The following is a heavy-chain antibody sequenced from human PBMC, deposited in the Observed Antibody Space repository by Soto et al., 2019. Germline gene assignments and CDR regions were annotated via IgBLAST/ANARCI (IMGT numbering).Heavy chain of an antibody. CDR1: GYTFTSYA. V-gene: IGHV1-3*01. Sequence: QVQLVQSGAEVKKPGASVKVSCKASGYTFTSYAMHWVRQAPGQRLEWMGWINAGNGNTKYSQKFQGRVTITRDTSASTAYMELSSLRSEDTAVYYCAREPRGWYYFDYWGQGTLVTVSS. CDR3: AREPRGWYYFDY. J-gene: IGHJ4*02. D-gene: IGHD6-19*01. CDR2: INAGNGNT.